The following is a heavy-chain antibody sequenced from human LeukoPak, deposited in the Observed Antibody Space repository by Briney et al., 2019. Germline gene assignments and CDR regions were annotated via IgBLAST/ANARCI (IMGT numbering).Heavy chain of an antibody. CDR2: INHSGST. J-gene: IGHJ4*02. CDR1: GGSISSYY. V-gene: IGHV4-34*01. D-gene: IGHD2-15*01. Sequence: ASETLSLTCTVSGGSISSYYWSWIRQPPGKGLEWIGEINHSGSTNYNPSLKSRVTISVDTSKNQFSLKLSSVTAADTAVYYCARVGYCSGGSCYYFDYWGQGTLVTVSS. CDR3: ARVGYCSGGSCYYFDY.